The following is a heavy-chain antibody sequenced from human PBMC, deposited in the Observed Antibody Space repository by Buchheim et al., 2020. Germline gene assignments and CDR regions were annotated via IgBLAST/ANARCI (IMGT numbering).Heavy chain of an antibody. Sequence: QVQLVESGGGVVQPGRSLRLSCAASGFTFSSYGMHWVRQAPGKGLEWVAVISYDGSNKYYADSVKGRFTISRDNSKNTLYLQMNSLRAEDTAVYYCAKTGDYERIVNWCDPWGQGTL. CDR3: AKTGDYERIVNWCDP. D-gene: IGHD4-17*01. V-gene: IGHV3-30*18. CDR1: GFTFSSYG. J-gene: IGHJ5*02. CDR2: ISYDGSNK.